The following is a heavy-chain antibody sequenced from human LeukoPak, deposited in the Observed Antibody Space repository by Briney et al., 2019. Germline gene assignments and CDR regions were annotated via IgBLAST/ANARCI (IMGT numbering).Heavy chain of an antibody. CDR2: INHKSTTI. J-gene: IGHJ4*02. Sequence: PGGSLRLSCAASGFTFSNAWMNWVRQAPGKGLEWISYINHKSTTIYDADSVKGRFTISRDSAKNSLFLQMNGLTEEDTAVYYCARVRAVAGGFDNWGQGTLVTVSS. CDR1: GFTFSNAW. CDR3: ARVRAVAGGFDN. D-gene: IGHD6-19*01. V-gene: IGHV3-48*02.